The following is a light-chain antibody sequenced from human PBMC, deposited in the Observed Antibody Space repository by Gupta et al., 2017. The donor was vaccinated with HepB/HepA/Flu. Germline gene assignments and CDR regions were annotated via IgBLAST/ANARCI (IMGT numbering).Light chain of an antibody. CDR3: LQYSRIVWT. CDR2: RSS. V-gene: IGKV1-5*03. J-gene: IGKJ1*01. CDR1: QSVNNW. Sequence: DIQMTQSPSTLSASIGDRVTITCRASQSVNNWLAWYQQKPGKAPKLLIQRSSSLESGVPSRFSGRGSGTEFTLTISSLQPADFATYYCLQYSRIVWTFGQGTKVEIK.